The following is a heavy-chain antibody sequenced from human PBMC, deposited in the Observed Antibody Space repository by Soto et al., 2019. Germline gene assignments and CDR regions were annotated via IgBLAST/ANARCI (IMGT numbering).Heavy chain of an antibody. D-gene: IGHD6-6*01. CDR3: ARLNLREQLAHRYYYGMDV. V-gene: IGHV4-39*01. CDR2: IYYSGST. J-gene: IGHJ6*02. CDR1: GGSISSSSYY. Sequence: PSETLSLTCTVSGGSISSSSYYWGWIRQPPGKGLEWIGSIYYSGSTYYNPSLKSRVTISVDTSKNQFSLKLSSVTAADTAVYYCARLNLREQLAHRYYYGMDVWGQGTTVTVSS.